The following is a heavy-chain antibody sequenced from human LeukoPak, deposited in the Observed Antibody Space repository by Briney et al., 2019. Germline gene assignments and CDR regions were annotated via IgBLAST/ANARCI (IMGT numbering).Heavy chain of an antibody. J-gene: IGHJ4*02. Sequence: ASVKVSCKASGGTFSSYAISWVRQAPGQGLEWMGGIIPIFGTANYAQKFQGRVTITADESTSTAYMELSSLRSEDTAVNYCAREHSSGRPFDYWGQGTLVTVSS. CDR1: GGTFSSYA. D-gene: IGHD6-19*01. V-gene: IGHV1-69*13. CDR3: AREHSSGRPFDY. CDR2: IIPIFGTA.